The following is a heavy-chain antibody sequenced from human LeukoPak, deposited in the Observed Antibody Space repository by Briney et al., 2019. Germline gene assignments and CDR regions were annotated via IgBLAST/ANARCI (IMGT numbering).Heavy chain of an antibody. CDR1: GVSFSSYW. J-gene: IGHJ4*02. Sequence: GGSLRLSCEASGVSFSSYWMHWVRQAPGKGLAWVSRINTDGSDTNYADSVKDRFTISRDNAKNTLYLHMKSLRVDDTAVYFCARVGTGSFYVHWGRGTLVTVSS. CDR2: INTDGSDT. D-gene: IGHD3-10*01. CDR3: ARVGTGSFYVH. V-gene: IGHV3-74*01.